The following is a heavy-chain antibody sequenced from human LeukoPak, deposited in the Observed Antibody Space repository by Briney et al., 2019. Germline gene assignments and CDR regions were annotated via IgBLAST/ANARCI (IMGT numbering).Heavy chain of an antibody. V-gene: IGHV4-59*11. CDR1: GGSIRSHC. J-gene: IGHJ5*02. CDR3: ARVIGDIAVSGTSWFDP. CDR2: IYYSGST. D-gene: IGHD6-19*01. Sequence: PSETLSLTCTVSGGSIRSHCWSWIRQAPGKGLEWIGYIYYSGSTNYNPSLKSRVTISVDTSKNQFSLKLSSVTAADTAVYYCARVIGDIAVSGTSWFDPWGQGTLDTVSS.